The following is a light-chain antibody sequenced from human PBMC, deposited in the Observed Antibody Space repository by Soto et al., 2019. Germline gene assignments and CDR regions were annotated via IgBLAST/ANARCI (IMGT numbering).Light chain of an antibody. CDR1: QSVSSN. J-gene: IGKJ4*01. CDR3: QQHSNWPLT. Sequence: EIVLIQSPAPLSLSPGERATLSCRASQSVSSNLAWYQQNPGQAPRLLIFDASNRATGIPARFSGSGSGTDCILTISSLEPEDVAVYYCQQHSNWPLTLGGGTKVDIK. CDR2: DAS. V-gene: IGKV3-11*01.